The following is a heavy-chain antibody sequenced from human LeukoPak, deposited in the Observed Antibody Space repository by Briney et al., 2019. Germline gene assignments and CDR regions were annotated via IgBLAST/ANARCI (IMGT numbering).Heavy chain of an antibody. Sequence: GGSLRLSCAASGFTFSSYEMNWVRQAPGKGLEWVSYISSSGSTIYYADSVKGRFTISRDNAKNPLYLQMNSLRAEDTAVYYCATKVVTDAFDIWGQGTMVTVSS. V-gene: IGHV3-48*03. CDR2: ISSSGSTI. D-gene: IGHD3-22*01. CDR3: ATKVVTDAFDI. CDR1: GFTFSSYE. J-gene: IGHJ3*02.